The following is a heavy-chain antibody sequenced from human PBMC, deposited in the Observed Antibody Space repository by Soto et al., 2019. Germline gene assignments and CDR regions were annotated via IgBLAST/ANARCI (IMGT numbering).Heavy chain of an antibody. CDR1: GFTFSSYS. V-gene: IGHV3-21*01. D-gene: IGHD6-13*01. J-gene: IGHJ4*02. CDR3: ARARYSSSWYVDY. Sequence: GGSLRLSCAASGFTFSSYSMNWVRQAPGKGLEWVSSISSSSYIYYADSVKGRFTISRDNAKNSLYLQMNSLRAEDTAVYYCARARYSSSWYVDYWGQGTLVTVSS. CDR2: ISSSSYI.